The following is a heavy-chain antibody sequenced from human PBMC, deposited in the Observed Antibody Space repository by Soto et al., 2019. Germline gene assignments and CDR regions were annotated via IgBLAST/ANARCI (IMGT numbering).Heavy chain of an antibody. CDR2: ISGSGGST. CDR1: GFTFSSYA. J-gene: IGHJ6*03. CDR3: AKVQTYYDFWSGSDYYYYMDV. D-gene: IGHD3-3*01. V-gene: IGHV3-23*01. Sequence: ESGGGLVQPGGSLRLSCAASGFTFSSYAMSWVRQAPGKGLEWVSAISGSGGSTYYADSVKGRFTISRDNSKNTLYLQMNSLRAEDTAVYYCAKVQTYYDFWSGSDYYYYMDVWGKGTTVTVSS.